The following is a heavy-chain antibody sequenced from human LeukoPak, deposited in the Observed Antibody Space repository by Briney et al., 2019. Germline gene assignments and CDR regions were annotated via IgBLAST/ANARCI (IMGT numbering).Heavy chain of an antibody. D-gene: IGHD1-26*01. V-gene: IGHV1-69*04. CDR2: IIPILGIA. CDR1: GYTLTELS. CDR3: ARVGSVGSFDY. J-gene: IGHJ4*02. Sequence: SVKVSCKVSGYTLTELSMHWVRQAPGQGLEWMGRIIPILGIANYAQKFQGRVTITADKSTSTAYMELSSLRSEDTAVYYCARVGSVGSFDYWGQGTLVTVSS.